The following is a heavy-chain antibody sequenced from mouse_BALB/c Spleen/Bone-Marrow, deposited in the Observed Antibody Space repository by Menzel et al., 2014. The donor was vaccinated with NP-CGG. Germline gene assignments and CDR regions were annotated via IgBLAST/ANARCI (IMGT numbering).Heavy chain of an antibody. V-gene: IGHV1-9*01. CDR3: ARTGTDWYFDV. Sequence: VQLQQSGAALMKPGASVKISCKATGYTFSSYWIEWVKQRPGHGLEWIGEILPGSGSTNYNEKFKGKATFTADTSSNTAYMQLSSLTSEDSAVYYCARTGTDWYFDVWGAGTTVTVSS. J-gene: IGHJ1*01. CDR2: ILPGSGST. CDR1: GYTFSSYW. D-gene: IGHD4-1*01.